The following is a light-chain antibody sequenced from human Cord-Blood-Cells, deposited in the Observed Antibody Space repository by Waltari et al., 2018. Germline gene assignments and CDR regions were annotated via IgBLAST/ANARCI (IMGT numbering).Light chain of an antibody. V-gene: IGKV3-11*01. Sequence: ELVLPQSPATMSLSIAERATHSCRASQSVSSYLAWYQQKPGQAPRLLIYDASNRATGIPARFSGSGSGTDFTLTISSLEPEDFAVYYCQQRSNWGFTFGPGTKVDIK. CDR3: QQRSNWGFT. J-gene: IGKJ3*01. CDR2: DAS. CDR1: QSVSSY.